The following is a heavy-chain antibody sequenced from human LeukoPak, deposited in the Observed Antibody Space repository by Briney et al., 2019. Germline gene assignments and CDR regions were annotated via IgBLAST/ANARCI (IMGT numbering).Heavy chain of an antibody. CDR2: INHSGST. CDR1: GGSFSDYY. Sequence: SETLSLTCSVYGGSFSDYYWSWIRQPPGKGLEWIGEINHSGSTNYNPSLTSRVTISVDTSKNQFSLKLSSVTAADTAVYYCARLSSLANIAARGRTWLDPWGQGSLVTVSS. CDR3: ARLSSLANIAARGRTWLDP. V-gene: IGHV4-34*01. D-gene: IGHD6-6*01. J-gene: IGHJ5*02.